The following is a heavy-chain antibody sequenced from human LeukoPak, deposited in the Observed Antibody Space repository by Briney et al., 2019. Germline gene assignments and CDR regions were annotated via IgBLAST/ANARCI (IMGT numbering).Heavy chain of an antibody. J-gene: IGHJ4*02. CDR2: IWYDGSNK. CDR1: GFTFSSYG. CDR3: ARGAGYNYPYYFDY. V-gene: IGHV3-33*08. Sequence: QAGGSLRLSCAASGFTFSSYGMHWVRQAPGKGLEWVAVIWYDGSNKYYADSVKGRFTISRDNSKNTLYLQMNSLRAEDTAVYYCARGAGYNYPYYFDYWGQGTLVTVSS. D-gene: IGHD5-24*01.